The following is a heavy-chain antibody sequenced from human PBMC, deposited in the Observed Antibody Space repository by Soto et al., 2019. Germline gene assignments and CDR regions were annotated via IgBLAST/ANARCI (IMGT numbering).Heavy chain of an antibody. D-gene: IGHD5-12*01. CDR3: TASAYDTFLDY. V-gene: IGHV3-73*01. J-gene: IGHJ4*02. Sequence: GGSLRLSCSASGFTFSGSAMHWVRQASGKGPEWVGRIRNKANNYATAYAASVKGRFTISRDDSKNTAYLQMNSLKTEDTAVYYCTASAYDTFLDYGPQGSLVTVSS. CDR1: GFTFSGSA. CDR2: IRNKANNYAT.